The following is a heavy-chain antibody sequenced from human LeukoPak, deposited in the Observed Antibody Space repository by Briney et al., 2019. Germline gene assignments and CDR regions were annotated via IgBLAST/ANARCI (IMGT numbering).Heavy chain of an antibody. Sequence: SETLSLACTVSGYSIISGYYWGWIRQPPGKGLEWIGSIYHSGSTYYNPSLKSRVTISVDTSKNQFSLKLSSVTAADTAVYYCARGVPITAAGLYYFDYWGQGTLVTVSS. CDR1: GYSIISGYY. D-gene: IGHD6-13*01. V-gene: IGHV4-38-2*02. J-gene: IGHJ4*02. CDR3: ARGVPITAAGLYYFDY. CDR2: IYHSGST.